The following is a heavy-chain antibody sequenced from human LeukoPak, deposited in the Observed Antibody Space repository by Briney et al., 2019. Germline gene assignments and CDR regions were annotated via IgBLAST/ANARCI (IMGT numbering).Heavy chain of an antibody. D-gene: IGHD1-26*01. CDR2: IYYSGST. Sequence: SETLSLTCTVSGGSISSYYWTWIRQPPGKGLEWIGYIYYSGSTNYNPSLKSRVTISVDTSKNQFSLKLTSVTAADTAVYYCARGVNSGYFNYCGQGTLVTVSS. CDR3: ARGVNSGYFNY. V-gene: IGHV4-59*01. J-gene: IGHJ4*02. CDR1: GGSISSYY.